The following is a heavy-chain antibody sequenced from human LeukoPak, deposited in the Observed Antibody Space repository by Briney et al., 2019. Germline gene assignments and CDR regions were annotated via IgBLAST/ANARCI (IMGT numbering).Heavy chain of an antibody. CDR1: GFTFSNYA. V-gene: IGHV3-33*08. CDR3: ARDRAERAPGSPPYFQH. D-gene: IGHD6-19*01. Sequence: TGGSLRLSCAASGFTFSNYAMSWVRQAPGKGLEWVAVIWYDGGNKYYADSVKGRFTISRDNSKNTLYLQMNSLRAEDTAVYYCARDRAERAPGSPPYFQHWGQGPQVTVSS. CDR2: IWYDGGNK. J-gene: IGHJ1*01.